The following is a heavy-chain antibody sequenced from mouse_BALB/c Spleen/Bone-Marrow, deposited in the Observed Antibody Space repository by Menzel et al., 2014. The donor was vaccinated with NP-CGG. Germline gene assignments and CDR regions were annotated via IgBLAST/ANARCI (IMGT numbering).Heavy chain of an antibody. Sequence: EMQLQQSRGGLVQPGDSLRLSCATSGFTFSDFYMEWVRQPPGKRLEWIAASRNKAKYYITDYSADVKVRFMVSRDTSQSVLYLQMNALRAEDTAIYYCSRDVGYGNCFGYWGQGTLVAVSA. D-gene: IGHD2-10*02. CDR2: SRNKAKYYIT. CDR1: GFTFSDFY. CDR3: SRDVGYGNCFGY. J-gene: IGHJ3*01. V-gene: IGHV7-1*02.